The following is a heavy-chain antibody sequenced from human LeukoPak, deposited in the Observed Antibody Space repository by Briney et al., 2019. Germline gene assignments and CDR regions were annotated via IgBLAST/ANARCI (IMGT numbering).Heavy chain of an antibody. CDR1: GFTFNNYA. CDR3: AKEYYGGWGDD. Sequence: PGGSLRLSCAASGFTFNNYAMSWVRQAPGQGLEWVPSISGSGTNTYYADSVKGRFTISRDNSKSTLYLQVNSLRAEDTALYYCAKEYYGGWGDDWGQGTLVTVSS. D-gene: IGHD4-23*01. J-gene: IGHJ4*02. V-gene: IGHV3-23*01. CDR2: ISGSGTNT.